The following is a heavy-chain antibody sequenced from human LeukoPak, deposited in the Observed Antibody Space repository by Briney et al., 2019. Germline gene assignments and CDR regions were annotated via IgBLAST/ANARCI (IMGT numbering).Heavy chain of an antibody. J-gene: IGHJ2*01. Sequence: SETLSLTCTVSGDSISTDYYWGWIRQPPGRGLDYIGNIYYSGTTYYNPSLKSRVTISVDTSKNQFSLRVTSVTAADTAVYYCARQRNGYNWYFDLWGRGTLVTVSS. CDR1: GDSISTDYY. CDR2: IYYSGTT. CDR3: ARQRNGYNWYFDL. D-gene: IGHD5-24*01. V-gene: IGHV4-39*01.